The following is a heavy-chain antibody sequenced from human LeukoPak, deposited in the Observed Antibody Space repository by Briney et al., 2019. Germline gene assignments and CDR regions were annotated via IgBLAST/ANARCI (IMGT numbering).Heavy chain of an antibody. Sequence: SETLSLTCTVSGGSISSSSYYWGWIRQPPGKGLEWIGSIYYSGSTYYNPSLKSRVTISVDTSKNQFSLKLSSVTAADTAVYYCARGTGGGYSGYYFDYWGQGTLVTVSS. V-gene: IGHV4-39*07. CDR3: ARGTGGGYSGYYFDY. D-gene: IGHD5-12*01. CDR1: GGSISSSSYY. J-gene: IGHJ4*02. CDR2: IYYSGST.